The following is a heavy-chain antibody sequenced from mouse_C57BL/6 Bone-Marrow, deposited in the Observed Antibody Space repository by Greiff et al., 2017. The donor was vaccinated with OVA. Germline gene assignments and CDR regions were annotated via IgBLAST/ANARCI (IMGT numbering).Heavy chain of an antibody. V-gene: IGHV1-52*01. D-gene: IGHD3-1*01. Sequence: QVQLQQPGAELVRPGSSVKLSCKASGYTFTSYWMHWVKQRPIQGLEWIGNIDPSDSETHYNQKFKDKATLTVDKSSSTAYMQLSSLTSEDSAVYYCASPGGAKGYYAMDYWGQGTSVTVSS. CDR2: IDPSDSET. J-gene: IGHJ4*01. CDR1: GYTFTSYW. CDR3: ASPGGAKGYYAMDY.